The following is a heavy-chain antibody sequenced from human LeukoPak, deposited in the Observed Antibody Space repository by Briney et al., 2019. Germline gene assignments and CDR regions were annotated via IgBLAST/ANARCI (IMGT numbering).Heavy chain of an antibody. V-gene: IGHV3-33*01. Sequence: GGSLRLSCAASGFSFSNYGMHWVRQAPGKGLEWVAVIWYDGSDKYYADSVKGRFTISRDNSKNTLYLQMNSLRAEDTAVYYCARESGYSSSWLDYWGQGTLVTVSS. CDR2: IWYDGSDK. D-gene: IGHD6-13*01. CDR1: GFSFSNYG. CDR3: ARESGYSSSWLDY. J-gene: IGHJ4*02.